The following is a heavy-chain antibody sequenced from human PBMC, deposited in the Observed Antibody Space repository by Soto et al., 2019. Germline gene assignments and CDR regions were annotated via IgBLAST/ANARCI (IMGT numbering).Heavy chain of an antibody. V-gene: IGHV3-49*04. Sequence: PGGSLRLSCTASGFTFGAYAMSWVRQAPGKGLEWVGFIRSKAYGGTTEYAASVKGRFTISRDDYKSIAYLQMNSLKTEDTAVYYCTRDYSLKNYDFWSGYYTGDAFDIWGQGTMVTVSS. CDR3: TRDYSLKNYDFWSGYYTGDAFDI. CDR2: IRSKAYGGTT. CDR1: GFTFGAYA. J-gene: IGHJ3*02. D-gene: IGHD3-3*01.